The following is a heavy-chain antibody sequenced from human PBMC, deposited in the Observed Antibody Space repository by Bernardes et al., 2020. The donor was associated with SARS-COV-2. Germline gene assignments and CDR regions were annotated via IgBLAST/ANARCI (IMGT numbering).Heavy chain of an antibody. CDR1: GGSISSYY. CDR3: ARLPYNWNYSFLGWFDP. J-gene: IGHJ5*02. CDR2: IYYSGST. V-gene: IGHV4-59*01. D-gene: IGHD1-7*01. Sequence: SETLSLTCTVSGGSISSYYWSWIRQPPGKGLEWIGYIYYSGSTNYNPSLKSRVTISVDTSKNQFSLKLSSVTAADTAVYYCARLPYNWNYSFLGWFDPWGQGTLVTVSS.